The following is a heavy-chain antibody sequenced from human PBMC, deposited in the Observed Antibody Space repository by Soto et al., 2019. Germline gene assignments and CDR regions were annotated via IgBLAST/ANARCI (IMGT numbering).Heavy chain of an antibody. V-gene: IGHV3-23*01. CDR1: GFIFSNYA. CDR3: VREASSSGLHLDH. CDR2: ISGSGSST. J-gene: IGHJ4*02. D-gene: IGHD6-6*01. Sequence: GGSLRLSCAASGFIFSNYAMSWVRQAPGKGLEWVSFISGSGSSTYYADSVKGRFTISRGNSKNTLYLQMNSLRAEDAAVYYCVREASSSGLHLDHWGRGTLVTVSS.